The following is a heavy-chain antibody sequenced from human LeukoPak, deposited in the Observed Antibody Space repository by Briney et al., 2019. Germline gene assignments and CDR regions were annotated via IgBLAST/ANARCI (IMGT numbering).Heavy chain of an antibody. CDR2: ISYDGSNK. J-gene: IGHJ3*02. CDR3: ARDQDVVIMLGIIAYDAFDM. CDR1: GFTFSSYA. D-gene: IGHD3-10*01. Sequence: PGGSLRLSCAASGFTFSSYAMHWVRQAPDKGLEWVAVISYDGSNKYYADSVKGRFTISRDNSKNTLYLQMNSLRAEDTAVYYCARDQDVVIMLGIIAYDAFDMWGQGTMVTVSS. V-gene: IGHV3-30-3*01.